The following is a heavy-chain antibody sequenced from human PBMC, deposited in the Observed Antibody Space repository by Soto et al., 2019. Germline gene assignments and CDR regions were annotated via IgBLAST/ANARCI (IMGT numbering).Heavy chain of an antibody. J-gene: IGHJ5*02. Sequence: QVQLQESGPGLVKPSETLSLTCTVSGGSISSYYWSWIRQPAGKGLEWIGRIYTSGSTNYNPSLNSRVTMSVDTSKHQFSLKLSSVTAADTAVYYCAREGQGYYDFWSGYFATGGFDPWGQGTLVTVSS. V-gene: IGHV4-4*07. CDR1: GGSISSYY. D-gene: IGHD3-3*01. CDR2: IYTSGST. CDR3: AREGQGYYDFWSGYFATGGFDP.